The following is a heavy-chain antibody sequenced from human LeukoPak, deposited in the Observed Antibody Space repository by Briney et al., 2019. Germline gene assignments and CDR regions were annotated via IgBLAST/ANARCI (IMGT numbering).Heavy chain of an antibody. CDR3: ARGSQQPYY. CDR2: ISSSGDTI. V-gene: IGHV3-11*01. D-gene: IGHD6-13*01. CDR1: GFTFSDHY. Sequence: GGSLRLSCAGSGFTFSDHYMSWIRQAPGKGLEWVSYISSSGDTIYYADSVKGRFTISRDNAMNSLYLQMNSLRAEDTAVYYCARGSQQPYYWGQGTLVTVSS. J-gene: IGHJ4*02.